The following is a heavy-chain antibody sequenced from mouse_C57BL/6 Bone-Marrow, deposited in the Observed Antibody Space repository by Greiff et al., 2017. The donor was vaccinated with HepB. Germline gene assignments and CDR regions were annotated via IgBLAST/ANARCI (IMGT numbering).Heavy chain of an antibody. CDR2: ISSGGSYT. J-gene: IGHJ4*01. CDR3: ALPYYYAMDY. CDR1: GFTFSSYG. V-gene: IGHV5-6*01. Sequence: EVQRVESGGDLVKPGGSLKLSCAASGFTFSSYGMSWVRQTPDKRLEWVATISSGGSYTYYPDSVKGRFTISRDNAKNTLYLQMSSLKSDDTAMYYCALPYYYAMDYWGQGTSVTVSS.